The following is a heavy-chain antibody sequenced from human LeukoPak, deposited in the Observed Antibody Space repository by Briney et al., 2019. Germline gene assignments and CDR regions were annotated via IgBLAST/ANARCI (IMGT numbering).Heavy chain of an antibody. CDR2: ISSTGTPI. CDR1: GFTFSSYS. V-gene: IGHV3-48*02. Sequence: QTGGSLRLSCAAPGFTFSSYSLNWVRQAPGKGLEWVSYISSTGTPIYYADSVKGRFTISRDNAKNSLYLQMNSLRDEDTAVYYCARRPGIEYYFDYWGQGTLVTVSS. J-gene: IGHJ4*02. D-gene: IGHD3-10*01. CDR3: ARRPGIEYYFDY.